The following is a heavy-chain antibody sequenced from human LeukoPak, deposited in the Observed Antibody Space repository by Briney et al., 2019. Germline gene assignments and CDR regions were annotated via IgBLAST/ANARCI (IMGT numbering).Heavy chain of an antibody. CDR3: ARVTYYGGVAEYFQH. Sequence: PSETLSLTCTVSGGSINSDYWSWIRQPPGKRLEWIGYIYYSGSANYNPSLKSRVTISVETSKNQFSLKLSSVTAADTAMYYCARVTYYGGVAEYFQHWGQGTLVTVSS. CDR1: GGSINSDY. D-gene: IGHD4-23*01. CDR2: IYYSGSA. J-gene: IGHJ1*01. V-gene: IGHV4-59*01.